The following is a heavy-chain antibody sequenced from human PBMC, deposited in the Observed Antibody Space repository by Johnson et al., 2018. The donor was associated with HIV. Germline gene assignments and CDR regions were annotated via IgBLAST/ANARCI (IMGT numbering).Heavy chain of an antibody. Sequence: QVLLVESGGGVVQPGRSLRLSCAASGFTFSSYAMHWVRQAPGKGLEWVALISYDGSNKYYGDSVKGRFTISRDSYKNTLYLQMNSLRAEDTAVYFCARDSRDGEYAFDIWGQGKMVTVSS. CDR3: ARDSRDGEYAFDI. CDR1: GFTFSSYA. J-gene: IGHJ3*02. D-gene: IGHD2-21*01. CDR2: ISYDGSNK. V-gene: IGHV3-30*04.